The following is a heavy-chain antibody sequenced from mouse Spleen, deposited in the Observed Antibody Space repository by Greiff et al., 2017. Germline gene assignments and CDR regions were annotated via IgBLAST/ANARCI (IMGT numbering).Heavy chain of an antibody. V-gene: IGHV6-6*02. CDR1: GFTFSNYW. CDR3: TVTITTATGFAY. CDR2: IRLKSNNYAT. Sequence: EVKVEESGGGLVQPGGSMKLSCVASGFTFSNYWMNWVRQSPEKGLEWVAEIRLKSNNYATHYAESVKGRFTISRDDSKSSVYLQMNNLRAEDTGIYYCTVTITTATGFAYWGQGTLVTVSA. J-gene: IGHJ3*01. D-gene: IGHD1-2*01.